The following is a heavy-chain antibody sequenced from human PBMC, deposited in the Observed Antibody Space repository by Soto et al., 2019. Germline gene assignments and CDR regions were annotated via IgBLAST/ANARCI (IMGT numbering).Heavy chain of an antibody. Sequence: QVQLVQSGAEVKKPRASVKGSCKASGYTFTSYAMHWVRQAPGQRLEWMGWINAGNGNTKYSQKFQGRVTITRDTSASTAYMEPSSLRSEDTAVYYCVRDDGVGSSGWNTYYYYGMDVWGQGTTVTVSS. CDR2: INAGNGNT. CDR1: GYTFTSYA. V-gene: IGHV1-3*01. J-gene: IGHJ6*02. CDR3: VRDDGVGSSGWNTYYYYGMDV. D-gene: IGHD6-19*01.